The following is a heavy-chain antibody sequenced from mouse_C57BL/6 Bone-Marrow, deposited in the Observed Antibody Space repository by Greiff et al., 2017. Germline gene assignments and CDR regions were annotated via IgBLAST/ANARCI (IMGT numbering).Heavy chain of an antibody. J-gene: IGHJ1*03. V-gene: IGHV7-1*01. CDR3: ARDRDEYHGYFDV. D-gene: IGHD5-1*01. Sequence: EVNVVESGGGLVQSGRSLRLSCATSGFTFSDFYMEWVRQAPGKGLEWIAASRNKANYYTKEYSASVKGRFIVSRDTSQSILYLQMNALRAEDTAIYCCARDRDEYHGYFDVWGTGTTVTVST. CDR2: SRNKANYYTK. CDR1: GFTFSDFY.